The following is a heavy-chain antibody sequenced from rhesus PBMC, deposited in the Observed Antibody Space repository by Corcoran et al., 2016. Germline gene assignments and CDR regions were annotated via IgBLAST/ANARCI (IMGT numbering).Heavy chain of an antibody. J-gene: IGHJ5-1*01. CDR1: GGSLSDSYF. D-gene: IGHD2-33*01. V-gene: IGHV4-106*01. Sequence: QVQLQESGPGLVKPSETLSRTCAVSGGSLSDSYFWSWVRQPPGKGLEWIGYIYGGAGATSYNPSLKNRVTISRDTSKNQFSLKVTSVPAADTAVYYCWLDQFDVWGAGVLVTVSS. CDR3: WLDQFDV. CDR2: IYGGAGAT.